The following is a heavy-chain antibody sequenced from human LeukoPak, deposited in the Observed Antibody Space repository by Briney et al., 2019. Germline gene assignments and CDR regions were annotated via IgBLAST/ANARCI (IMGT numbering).Heavy chain of an antibody. J-gene: IGHJ4*02. CDR3: AKDLYSSSWYNFDY. CDR2: VSYNGDIT. Sequence: PGGSLRLSCAASGVTFDSYAMTWVRQAPGKGLEWVSTVSYNGDITFYADSVKGRFTISRDNSKNTLYLRMNSLRAEDAAVYYCAKDLYSSSWYNFDYWGQGTLVTVSS. CDR1: GVTFDSYA. V-gene: IGHV3-23*01. D-gene: IGHD6-13*01.